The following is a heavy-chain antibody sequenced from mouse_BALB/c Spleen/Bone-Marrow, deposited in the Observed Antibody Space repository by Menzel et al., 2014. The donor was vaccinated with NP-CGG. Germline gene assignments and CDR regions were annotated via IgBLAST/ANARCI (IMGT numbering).Heavy chain of an antibody. CDR3: ARVYYGSSSYYFDY. D-gene: IGHD1-1*01. V-gene: IGHV1-18*01. J-gene: IGHJ2*01. Sequence: EVQLQQSGSELVKPGASMKISCKASGYSFTGYTLTWVKQSHGKNLDWIGLINPYNGVTSYNQKFKGKATLTVDKSSSTAYMELLSLTSEDSAVYYCARVYYGSSSYYFDYWGQGTTLPVSS. CDR2: INPYNGVT. CDR1: GYSFTGYT.